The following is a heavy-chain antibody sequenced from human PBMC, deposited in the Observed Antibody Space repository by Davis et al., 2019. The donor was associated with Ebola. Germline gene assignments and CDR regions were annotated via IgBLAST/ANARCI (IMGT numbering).Heavy chain of an antibody. CDR2: IIPILGIA. CDR3: ARGEGASDDFWSGYPDGMDV. J-gene: IGHJ6*02. D-gene: IGHD3-3*01. V-gene: IGHV1-69*04. CDR1: GGTFSSYA. Sequence: SVKVSCKASGGTFSSYANSWVRQAPGQGLEWMGSIIPILGIANYAQKFQGRVTITADKSTSTAYMELSSMRSEDTDVYYCARGEGASDDFWSGYPDGMDVWGQGTTVTVSS.